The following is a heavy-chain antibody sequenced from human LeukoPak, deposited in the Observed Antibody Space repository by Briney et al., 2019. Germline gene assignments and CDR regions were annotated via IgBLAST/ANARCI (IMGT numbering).Heavy chain of an antibody. Sequence: SLTLSCAASRLTFSNYALTGVRQAPGKGLEGVSCSTGSGAGTYYADSVKGRFSISRDNSKNPLFLNMNSLTADDTAIYYCSKDPTGDYVGAFDMWGPGTMVTVSS. J-gene: IGHJ3*02. D-gene: IGHD4-17*01. CDR2: STGSGAGT. CDR1: RLTFSNYA. V-gene: IGHV3-23*01. CDR3: SKDPTGDYVGAFDM.